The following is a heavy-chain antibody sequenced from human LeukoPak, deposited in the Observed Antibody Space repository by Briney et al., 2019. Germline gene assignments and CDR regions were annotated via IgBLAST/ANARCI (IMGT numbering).Heavy chain of an antibody. CDR1: GYTFTGYY. D-gene: IGHD3-10*01. Sequence: VASVKVSCKASGYTFTGYYMHWVRQATGQGLEWMGWMNPNSGNTGYAQKFQGRVTMTRNTSISTAYMELSSLRSEDTAVYYCAIFFLRGIYYFDYWGQGTLVTVSS. CDR3: AIFFLRGIYYFDY. V-gene: IGHV1-8*02. J-gene: IGHJ4*02. CDR2: MNPNSGNT.